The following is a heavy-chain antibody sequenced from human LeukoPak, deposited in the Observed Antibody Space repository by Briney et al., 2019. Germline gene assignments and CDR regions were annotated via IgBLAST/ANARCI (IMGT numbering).Heavy chain of an antibody. V-gene: IGHV3-23*01. CDR3: AKFRYHSNDNNYLDFNY. J-gene: IGHJ4*02. CDR2: ISGSGDQT. D-gene: IGHD3-22*01. Sequence: GGSLSLSCAASRFTLSIYAMGCVRQAPGKGPEWVSSISGSGDQTYFADSVKGRFTISRDNSKNTLDLQMNSLKVEDDSVYYCAKFRYHSNDNNYLDFNYWGQGTLVTVSS. CDR1: RFTLSIYA.